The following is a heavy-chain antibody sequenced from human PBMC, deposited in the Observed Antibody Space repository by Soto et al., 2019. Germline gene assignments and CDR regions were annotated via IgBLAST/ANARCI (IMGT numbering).Heavy chain of an antibody. CDR3: ARGIYVGSSGYYLDY. V-gene: IGHV4-39*01. D-gene: IGHD3-22*01. CDR1: GGSISSGGYY. CDR2: RYDDGST. Sequence: SETLSLTCTVSGGSISSGGYYWGWIRQPPGKGLEWIVSRYDDGSTFYNPSLKSRVTISVDTSKNQFSLKLTSVTAADTAVYYCARGIYVGSSGYYLDYWGQGILVTVSS. J-gene: IGHJ4*02.